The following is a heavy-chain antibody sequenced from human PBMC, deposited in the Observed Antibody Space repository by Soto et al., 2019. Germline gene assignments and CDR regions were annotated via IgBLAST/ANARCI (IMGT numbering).Heavy chain of an antibody. CDR2: IKQDGSEK. Sequence: GGSLRLSCAASGFTFSSYWMSWVRQAPGKGLEWVANIKQDGSEKYYVDSVKGRFTISRDNAKNSLYLQMNSLRAEDTAVYYCARGRVLRFLEWLDPGYYYMDVWGKGTTVTVSS. CDR1: GFTFSSYW. V-gene: IGHV3-7*01. CDR3: ARGRVLRFLEWLDPGYYYMDV. D-gene: IGHD3-3*01. J-gene: IGHJ6*03.